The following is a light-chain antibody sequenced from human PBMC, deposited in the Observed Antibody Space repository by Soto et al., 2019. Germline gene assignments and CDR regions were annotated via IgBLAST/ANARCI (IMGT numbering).Light chain of an antibody. J-gene: IGKJ3*01. V-gene: IGKV3-11*01. CDR1: QSASNY. CDR3: QQRGNWPPFT. Sequence: EIVLTQSPATLSLSPGERATLSCRASQSASNYLAWYQQKPGQAPRLLIYDASNRAPGIPARFSGSGSGTAFALTISSLEPEDFAVYYCQQRGNWPPFTFGPGTKVDIK. CDR2: DAS.